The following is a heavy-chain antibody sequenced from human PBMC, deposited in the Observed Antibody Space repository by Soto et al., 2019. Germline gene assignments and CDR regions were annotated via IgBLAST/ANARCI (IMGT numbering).Heavy chain of an antibody. Sequence: EVQLVESGGGLVQPGGSLRLSCAASGFTFSSYWMHWVRQAPGKGLVWVSRINSDGSSTTYADSVKGRFTSSRDNAKNTLYLQMNSLRAEETAVYYCARGWYQLICAFDIWGQGTMVTVSS. D-gene: IGHD2-2*01. CDR1: GFTFSSYW. J-gene: IGHJ3*02. CDR2: INSDGSST. CDR3: ARGWYQLICAFDI. V-gene: IGHV3-74*01.